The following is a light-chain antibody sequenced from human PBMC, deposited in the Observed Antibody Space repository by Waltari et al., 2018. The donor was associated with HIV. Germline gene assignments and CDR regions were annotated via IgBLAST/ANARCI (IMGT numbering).Light chain of an antibody. V-gene: IGKV3-20*01. CDR1: QNLASNY. Sequence: VLTQSPDTLSLSPGESATLSCRASQNLASNYLTWYQQKPGQDPRLLIFGASNRATGIPDRFSGSGSGTDFTLTISRLEAEDFAVYYCQQYGTSAWTFGQGTQVEIK. CDR2: GAS. CDR3: QQYGTSAWT. J-gene: IGKJ1*01.